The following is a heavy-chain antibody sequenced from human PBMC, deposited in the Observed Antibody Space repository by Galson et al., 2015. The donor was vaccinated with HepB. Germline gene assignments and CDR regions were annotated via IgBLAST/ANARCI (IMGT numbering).Heavy chain of an antibody. J-gene: IGHJ4*02. CDR3: ARGRFWYDSSGYYYLDY. Sequence: SVKVSCKASGGTFSSYAISWVRQAPGQGLKWMGGIIPIFGTANYAQKFQGRVTITADESTSTAYMELSSLRSEDTAVYYCARGRFWYDSSGYYYLDYWGQGTLVTVSS. D-gene: IGHD3-22*01. CDR1: GGTFSSYA. V-gene: IGHV1-69*13. CDR2: IIPIFGTA.